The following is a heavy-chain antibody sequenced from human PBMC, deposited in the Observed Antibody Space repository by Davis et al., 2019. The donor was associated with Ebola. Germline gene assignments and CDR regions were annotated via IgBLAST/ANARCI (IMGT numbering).Heavy chain of an antibody. J-gene: IGHJ6*04. CDR1: GDSVSSVA. D-gene: IGHD5-12*01. V-gene: IGHV6-1*01. CDR3: ARGWLRGGMDV. CDR2: TYFNSKWYN. Sequence: HSQTLSLTCAISGDSVSSVAWNWIRQSPSIGLQWLGRTYFNSKWYNDYAESVKSRITVNPDTSKNQFSLQLSSVTPEDTAVYYCARGWLRGGMDVWDKGTTVTVSS.